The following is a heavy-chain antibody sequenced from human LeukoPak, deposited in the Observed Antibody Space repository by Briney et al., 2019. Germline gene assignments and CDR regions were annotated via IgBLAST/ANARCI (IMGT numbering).Heavy chain of an antibody. V-gene: IGHV4-34*01. J-gene: IGHJ4*02. CDR2: INHSGST. CDR1: GGSFSGYY. Sequence: SETLSLTCAVYGGSFSGYYWSWVRQPPGEGLEWIVEINHSGSTNYNTSLKSRVTISVDTSKNQCSLKMSSVTAADTAVYYCARGPGPYSSSFDYWGQGTMVTVSS. CDR3: ARGPGPYSSSFDY. D-gene: IGHD6-13*01.